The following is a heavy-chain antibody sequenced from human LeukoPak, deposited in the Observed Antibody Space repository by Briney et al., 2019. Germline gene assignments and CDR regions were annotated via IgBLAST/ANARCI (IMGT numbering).Heavy chain of an antibody. Sequence: SGGSPRLSCAASGFTFSSYEMNWVRQAPGKGLEWVSYISSSSNTMYYADSVKGRFTISRDNAKNSLYPQMNSLRDEDTAVYYCARAFDYWGQGTLVAVSS. J-gene: IGHJ4*02. CDR3: ARAFDY. V-gene: IGHV3-48*03. CDR2: ISSSSNTM. CDR1: GFTFSSYE.